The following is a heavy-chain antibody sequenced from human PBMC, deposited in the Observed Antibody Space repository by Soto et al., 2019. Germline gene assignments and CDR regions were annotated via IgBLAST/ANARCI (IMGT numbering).Heavy chain of an antibody. CDR3: ARDDEGGSYCDLGY. CDR1: GFTFSNYI. D-gene: IGHD3-10*01. V-gene: IGHV3-30-3*01. CDR2: ILDDGNNK. Sequence: QVQLVESGGGVVQPGRSLRLSCAASGFTFSNYIMHWVRQAPGKGLEWVAFILDDGNNKYYADSVKGRFTISRDNSKNTLYLQMNSLTTEDTAVYYCARDDEGGSYCDLGYWGQGTQVTVSS. J-gene: IGHJ4*02.